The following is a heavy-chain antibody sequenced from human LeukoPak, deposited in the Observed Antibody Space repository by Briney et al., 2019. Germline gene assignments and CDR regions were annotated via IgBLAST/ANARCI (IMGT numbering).Heavy chain of an antibody. CDR3: AKGYGSGWTFDY. CDR1: GLIFINYG. Sequence: GGSLRLSCATSGLIFINYGMHWVRQAPGRGLEWVASVNSDETNQYYVDSVRGRFFISRDNSKNTFYLQMNSLRPEDTAVYYCAKGYGSGWTFDYWGQGILVTVSS. CDR2: VNSDETNQ. D-gene: IGHD6-19*01. J-gene: IGHJ4*02. V-gene: IGHV3-30*02.